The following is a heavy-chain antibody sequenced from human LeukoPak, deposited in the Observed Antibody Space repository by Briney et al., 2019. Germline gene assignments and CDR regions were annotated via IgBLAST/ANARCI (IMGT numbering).Heavy chain of an antibody. CDR1: GGSLSSNAYY. CDR3: ARRRHYFDSSGYHDAFDI. D-gene: IGHD3-22*01. Sequence: KPSETLSLTCTVSGGSLSSNAYYWGWIRQPPGKGLDWIGNIYYGGTTYYNPSLKSRVTISVDTSKNQFSLKLSSVTAADTAVYYCARRRHYFDSSGYHDAFDICGQGTMVTVSS. V-gene: IGHV4-39*01. CDR2: IYYGGTT. J-gene: IGHJ3*02.